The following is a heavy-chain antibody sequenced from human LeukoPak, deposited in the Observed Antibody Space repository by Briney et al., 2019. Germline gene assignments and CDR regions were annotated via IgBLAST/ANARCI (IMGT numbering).Heavy chain of an antibody. Sequence: SETLSLTCTVSGGSISSYYWGWIRQPPGKGLEWIGYIYYSGSTNYNPSLKSRVTISVDTSKHQFSLKLSSVTAADTAVYYCARLGYYYDSSGYYDYWGQGTLVTVSS. CDR3: ARLGYYYDSSGYYDY. V-gene: IGHV4-59*08. D-gene: IGHD3-22*01. J-gene: IGHJ4*02. CDR1: GGSISSYY. CDR2: IYYSGST.